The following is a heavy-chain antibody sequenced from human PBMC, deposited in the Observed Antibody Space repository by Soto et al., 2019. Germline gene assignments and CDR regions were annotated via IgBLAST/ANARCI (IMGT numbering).Heavy chain of an antibody. D-gene: IGHD3-16*01. CDR2: ISGNSLYI. J-gene: IGHJ4*02. CDR3: TRDPRLGDY. V-gene: IGHV3-11*05. CDR1: GFTFSDYY. Sequence: QVQLVESGGGLVKPGGSLRLSCATSGFTFSDYYMTWIRQAPGEGLESISYISGNSLYIKYADSVRGLFTISRDNAQTALFLQMDSLRDEDTAVYYCTRDPRLGDYWGQGTVVTVAS.